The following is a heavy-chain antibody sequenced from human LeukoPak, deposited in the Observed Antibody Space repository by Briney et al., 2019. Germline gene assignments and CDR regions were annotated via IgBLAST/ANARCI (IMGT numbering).Heavy chain of an antibody. CDR1: GGSISSSSYY. J-gene: IGHJ5*02. Sequence: SETLSLTCTVSGGSISSSSYYWGWLRQPPGTGLEWLGSIYYSGSTYYNPSLKSRVTISVDTSKNQFSLKLSSVTAADTAVYYCARALAPRITMVRGVIISWFDPWGQGTLVTVSS. CDR2: IYYSGST. D-gene: IGHD3-10*01. CDR3: ARALAPRITMVRGVIISWFDP. V-gene: IGHV4-39*07.